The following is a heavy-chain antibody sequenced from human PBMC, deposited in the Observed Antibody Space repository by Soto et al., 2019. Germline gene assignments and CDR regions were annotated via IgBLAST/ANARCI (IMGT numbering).Heavy chain of an antibody. CDR2: IIPRLDTT. J-gene: IGHJ4*01. D-gene: IGHD5-12*01. V-gene: IGHV1-69*08. CDR3: VRDSPIGSTFSGYDGIDY. Sequence: QVQLVKSGAEVKKPGSSVKVSCKTSGGTFSNDIITWVRHAPGPGLEWMGRIIPRLDTTNYAQKFQGRVTITADKSTGTAYMELNSLRAEEPDFYYCVRDSPIGSTFSGYDGIDYWGHGNMVTVSS. CDR1: GGTFSNDI.